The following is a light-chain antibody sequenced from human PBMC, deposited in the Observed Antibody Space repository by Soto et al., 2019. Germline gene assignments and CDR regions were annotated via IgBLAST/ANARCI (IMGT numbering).Light chain of an antibody. CDR3: QHYGTSPPVYT. V-gene: IGKV3-20*01. J-gene: IGKJ2*01. CDR1: QSISSTY. Sequence: EMLLTQSPGTLSLSPGERATLSCRTSQSISSTYLAWYQHKPGQAPRLLIYGTYNRATGIPDRFSGSGSGRDFTLTISSLEPEAFAVFYCQHYGTSPPVYTFGQGTKLEIK. CDR2: GTY.